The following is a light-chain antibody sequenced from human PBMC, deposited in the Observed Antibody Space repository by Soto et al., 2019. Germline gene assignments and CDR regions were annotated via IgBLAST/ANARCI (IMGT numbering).Light chain of an antibody. J-gene: IGLJ2*01. Sequence: QSVLTQPPSASGTPGQRVTISCSGGSSNIGRNPVNWYLQLPGTAPKLLIYTNNQRPSGVPDRVSASKSGTSASLTISGLPSGDEADYYCATWDDSLYAMVFGGGTKLTVL. V-gene: IGLV1-44*01. CDR1: SSNIGRNP. CDR3: ATWDDSLYAMV. CDR2: TNN.